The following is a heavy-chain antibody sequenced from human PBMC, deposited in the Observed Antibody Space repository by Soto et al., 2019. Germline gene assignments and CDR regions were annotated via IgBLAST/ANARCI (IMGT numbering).Heavy chain of an antibody. J-gene: IGHJ4*02. V-gene: IGHV3-23*01. CDR3: ASRGGSPYYFDY. Sequence: PGGSLRLSCATSGITFSSLGMTWVRQAPGKGLQWVSGITESGGSTYYADSVKGRFTISRDNSKNTLYLQMNSLRAEDTAVYYCASRGGSPYYFDYWGQGTLVTVPS. CDR1: GITFSSLG. CDR2: ITESGGST. D-gene: IGHD2-2*01.